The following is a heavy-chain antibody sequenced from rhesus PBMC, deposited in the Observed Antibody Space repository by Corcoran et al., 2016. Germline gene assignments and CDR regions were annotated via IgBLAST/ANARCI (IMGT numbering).Heavy chain of an antibody. CDR1: GGSISSNY. Sequence: QLQLQESGPGLVKPSETLSLTCAVSGGSISSNYWSWIRQPPGKGLEWFGRISGSGVGTDYNPCLKGRVTISTDASKNQFSLKVSSVTAADTAVYYCAGLFLYRFDVWGPGVLVTVSS. CDR2: ISGSGVGT. CDR3: AGLFLYRFDV. J-gene: IGHJ5-1*01. V-gene: IGHV4-173*01.